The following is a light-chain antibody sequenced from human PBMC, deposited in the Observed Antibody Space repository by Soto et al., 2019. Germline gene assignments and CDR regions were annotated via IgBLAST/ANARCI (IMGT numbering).Light chain of an antibody. CDR2: KVS. CDR3: MQGTHWPPIT. CDR1: QSLVFSDGNTY. Sequence: DVVVTQSPLSLPVTLGQAASISCRSSQSLVFSDGNTYLSWFQQRPGQSPRRLIYKVSKRDSGGPDRFSGSGSGTEFTLKISRVEAEDVGVYYCMQGTHWPPITFGQGTRLEIK. J-gene: IGKJ5*01. V-gene: IGKV2-30*01.